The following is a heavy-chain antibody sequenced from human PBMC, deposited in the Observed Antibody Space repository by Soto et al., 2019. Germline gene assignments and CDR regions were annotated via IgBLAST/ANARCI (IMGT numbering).Heavy chain of an antibody. CDR2: ISDDGTTT. CDR1: VLTLSMYW. J-gene: IGHJ4*02. V-gene: IGHV3-74*01. D-gene: IGHD1-26*01. CDR3: TRGPRAASSGTGAD. Sequence: PWGSLRISCDISVLTLSMYWMGWAGQVTGQSAFWVSRISDDGTTTNYADSVRGRFTLSRDNSKNTLYLRMNNLKPGDTAIYYCTRGPRAASSGTGADWGQGTTFTVSS.